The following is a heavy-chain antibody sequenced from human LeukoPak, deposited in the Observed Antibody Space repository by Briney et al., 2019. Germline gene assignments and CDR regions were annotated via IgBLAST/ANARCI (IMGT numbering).Heavy chain of an antibody. J-gene: IGHJ4*02. V-gene: IGHV1-24*01. CDR3: ATDLVACSSTSCHVDY. CDR2: FDPEDGET. CDR1: GYTLTELS. Sequence: GASVKVSCKVSGYTLTELSMHWVRQAPGNGLEWRGGFDPEDGETIYAQKFQGRVTMTEDTSTDTAYMELSSLRSEDTAVYYCATDLVACSSTSCHVDYWGQGTLVTVSS. D-gene: IGHD2-2*01.